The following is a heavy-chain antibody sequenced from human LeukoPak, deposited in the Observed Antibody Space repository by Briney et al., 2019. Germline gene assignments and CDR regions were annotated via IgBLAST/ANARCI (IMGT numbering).Heavy chain of an antibody. D-gene: IGHD6-13*01. CDR1: GYSFTSYW. CDR2: NYHSDYDT. CDR3: ARVYSSSWYAVDY. V-gene: IGHV5-51*01. Sequence: GESLKISCKGSGYSFTSYWNGWVRQIPGKGLEWMGINYHSDYDTRYSPSLQGQVTISADKSISTAYLQWSSLKASDTAMYYCARVYSSSWYAVDYWGQGALVTVSS. J-gene: IGHJ4*02.